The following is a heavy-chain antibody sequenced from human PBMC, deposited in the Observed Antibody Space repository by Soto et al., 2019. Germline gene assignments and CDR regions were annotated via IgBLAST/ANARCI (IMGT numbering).Heavy chain of an antibody. D-gene: IGHD2-15*01. V-gene: IGHV3-23*01. Sequence: EVQLLESGGGLVQPGGSLRLSCAASGFTFSSYAMSWVRQAPGKGLEWVSAISGSGGSTYYADSVKGRFTISRDNSKNTLYLQMNSLRAEDTAVYYCAKVKLMGMMVAAQDDAFDIWGQGTMVTVSS. CDR1: GFTFSSYA. CDR3: AKVKLMGMMVAAQDDAFDI. CDR2: ISGSGGST. J-gene: IGHJ3*02.